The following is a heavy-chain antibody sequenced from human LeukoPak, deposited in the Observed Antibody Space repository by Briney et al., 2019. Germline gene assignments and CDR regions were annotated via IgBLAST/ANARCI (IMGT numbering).Heavy chain of an antibody. V-gene: IGHV3-23*01. D-gene: IGHD6-19*01. CDR1: GFTFSHYA. CDR2: ITFDGGNT. J-gene: IGHJ4*02. Sequence: GGSLRLSCAASGFTFSHYAMSWVRHAPGKGLEGVSIITFDGGNTYYASVKGGFTISRDNPKNTLYLQMRSPRAEDTAVYYCTRTHINGWCFDSWGQGTLVTVSS. CDR3: TRTHINGWCFDS.